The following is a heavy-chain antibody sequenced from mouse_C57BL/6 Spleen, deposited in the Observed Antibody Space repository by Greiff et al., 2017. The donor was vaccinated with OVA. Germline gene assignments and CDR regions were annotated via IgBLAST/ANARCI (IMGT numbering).Heavy chain of an antibody. V-gene: IGHV2-5*01. CDR3: AKNYGSKWYCDV. D-gene: IGHD1-1*01. CDR1: GFSLTSYG. CDR2: IWRGGRT. Sequence: VQGVESGPGLVQPSQSLSIPCTVSGFSLTSYGVPWVRQSPGKGLEWLGVIWRGGRTDYNAAFMSRLSITKDNSKSQVFFKMNSLQADDTAIYYCAKNYGSKWYCDVWGTGTTVTVAS. J-gene: IGHJ1*03.